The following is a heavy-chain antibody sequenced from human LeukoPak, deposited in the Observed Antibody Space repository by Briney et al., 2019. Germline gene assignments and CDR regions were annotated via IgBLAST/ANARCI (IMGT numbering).Heavy chain of an antibody. Sequence: VASVKVSCKASGYTFTSYGISWVRQAPGQGLEWMGWISAYNGNTNYAQKLQGRVTMTTDTSTSTAYMELSSLRSEDTAAYYCATTRTGSGYGYWGQGTLVTVSS. V-gene: IGHV1-18*01. J-gene: IGHJ4*02. D-gene: IGHD3-22*01. CDR2: ISAYNGNT. CDR3: ATTRTGSGYGY. CDR1: GYTFTSYG.